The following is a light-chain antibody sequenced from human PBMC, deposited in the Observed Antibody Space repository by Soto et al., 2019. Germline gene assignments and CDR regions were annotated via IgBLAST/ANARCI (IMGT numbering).Light chain of an antibody. Sequence: EIVLTQSPGTLSLSPGERATLSCRASQSFSSSYLAWYQQKPGQAPRLLIYGASNRATGIPDRFSGSGSGTDFTLTISRLESEDFAVYYCQQYYSSPLTFGQGTNVEIK. CDR3: QQYYSSPLT. V-gene: IGKV3-20*01. CDR1: QSFSSSY. J-gene: IGKJ1*01. CDR2: GAS.